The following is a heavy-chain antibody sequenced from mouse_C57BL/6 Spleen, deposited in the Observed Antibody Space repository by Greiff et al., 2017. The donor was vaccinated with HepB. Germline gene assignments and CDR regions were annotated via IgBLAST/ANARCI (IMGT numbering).Heavy chain of an antibody. CDR1: GYTFTSYW. CDR3: ANYYGSSWDYAMDY. CDR2: INPSNGGT. Sequence: QVHVKQPGTELVKPGASVKLSCKASGYTFTSYWMHWVKQRPGQGLEWIGNINPSNGGTNYNEKFKSKATLTVDKSSSTAYMQLSSLTSEDSAVYYSANYYGSSWDYAMDYWGQGTSVTVSS. D-gene: IGHD1-1*01. J-gene: IGHJ4*01. V-gene: IGHV1-53*01.